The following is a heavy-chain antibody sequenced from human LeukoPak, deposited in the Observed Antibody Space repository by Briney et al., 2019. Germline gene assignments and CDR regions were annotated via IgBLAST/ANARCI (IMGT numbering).Heavy chain of an antibody. J-gene: IGHJ4*02. CDR3: ARGSEWELLGSCDY. V-gene: IGHV3-48*04. Sequence: GGSLRLSCVASGFTFTKYSMIWVRQAPGKGLEWVSYISQSGSAMYLADSVKGRFTFSRDNARNSLFLQMNSLRADDAAIYYCARGSEWELLGSCDYWGQGTPVTVSS. D-gene: IGHD1-26*01. CDR1: GFTFTKYS. CDR2: ISQSGSAM.